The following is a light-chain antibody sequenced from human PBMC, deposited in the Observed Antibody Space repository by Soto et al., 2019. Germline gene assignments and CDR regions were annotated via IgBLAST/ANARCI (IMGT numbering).Light chain of an antibody. J-gene: IGKJ1*01. CDR2: GVS. Sequence: EIVLTQSPATLSLSPGERATLSCRASQSVSSSYSDWYQQKPGQPPRLLIYGVSTRATGAPARFSGSGSGNDFPLTISRLQPEDSAVYYCHQYDNWWTFGQGTKVDIK. V-gene: IGKV3D-7*01. CDR3: HQYDNWWT. CDR1: QSVSSSY.